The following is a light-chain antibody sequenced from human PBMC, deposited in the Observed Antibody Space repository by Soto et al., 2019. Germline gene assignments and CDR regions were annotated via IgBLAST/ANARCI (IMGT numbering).Light chain of an antibody. Sequence: QSALTQPPSASGSPGQSVTISCTGTTSDVGGYNYVSWYQQHPGKAPKLMIYEVSKRPSGVPDRFSGSKSGNRASLTVSGLEAEDEAGYYCSSYAGSNSVVFGGGTKLTVL. V-gene: IGLV2-8*01. CDR2: EVS. J-gene: IGLJ2*01. CDR1: TSDVGGYNY. CDR3: SSYAGSNSVV.